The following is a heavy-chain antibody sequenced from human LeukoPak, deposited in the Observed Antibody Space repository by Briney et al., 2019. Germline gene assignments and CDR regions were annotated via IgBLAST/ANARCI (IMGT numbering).Heavy chain of an antibody. Sequence: PGGSLRLSCAASGFTFSSYSMNWVRQAPGKGLEWVSSISSSSYIYYADSVKGRFTISRDNAKNSLYLQMNSLRAEDTAVYYCARGMPGDGYNGKLDYWGQGTLVTVSS. CDR1: GFTFSSYS. J-gene: IGHJ4*02. CDR2: ISSSSYI. V-gene: IGHV3-21*01. CDR3: ARGMPGDGYNGKLDY. D-gene: IGHD5-24*01.